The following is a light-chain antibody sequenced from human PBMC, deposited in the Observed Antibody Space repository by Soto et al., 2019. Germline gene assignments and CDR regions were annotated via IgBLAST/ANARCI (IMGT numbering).Light chain of an antibody. CDR3: QYYNNYCWT. J-gene: IGKJ1*01. CDR2: KTS. CDR1: QSISSW. V-gene: IGKV1-5*03. Sequence: DIQLTQSPSTLSASVGDRVTITCRASQSISSWLAWYQQKPGKAPKFLIYKTSNLESGVPSRFSGSGSGTGFTLAISSLQPDDFATYYCQYYNNYCWTFGQAPKVEIK.